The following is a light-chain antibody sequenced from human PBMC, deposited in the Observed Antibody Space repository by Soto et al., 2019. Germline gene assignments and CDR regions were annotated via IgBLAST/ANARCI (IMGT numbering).Light chain of an antibody. CDR3: CSYAGSYLWV. CDR2: DVS. V-gene: IGLV2-11*01. Sequence: QSAPTQPRSVSGSPGQSVTISCTGTSSDVGGYNYVSWYQQHPGKAPKLMIYDVSKRPSGVPDRFSGSKSGNTASLTISGLQAEDEADYYCCSYAGSYLWVFGGGTKVTVL. CDR1: SSDVGGYNY. J-gene: IGLJ3*02.